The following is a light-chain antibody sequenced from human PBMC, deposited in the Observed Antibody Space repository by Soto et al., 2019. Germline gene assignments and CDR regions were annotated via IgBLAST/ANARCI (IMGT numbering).Light chain of an antibody. CDR3: QQSDSTPYT. CDR1: HSISSW. Sequence: DINMTKSPSALSASVGDRVTITCRASHSISSWLAWYQQKPGKAPKLLIYKASSLESGVPSRFSGSGSGTEFTLTISSLQPDDFATYYCQQSDSTPYTFCQGTKVDI. CDR2: KAS. V-gene: IGKV1-5*03. J-gene: IGKJ2*01.